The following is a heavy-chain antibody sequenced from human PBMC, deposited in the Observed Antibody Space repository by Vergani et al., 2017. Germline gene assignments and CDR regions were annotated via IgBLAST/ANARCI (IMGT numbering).Heavy chain of an antibody. J-gene: IGHJ3*01. D-gene: IGHD3-9*01. CDR1: GFPPTTGGEG. Sequence: QITLRESGPTLVKPTQTLTLTCTFPGFPPTTGGEGVGWIRQPPGRALEWLAFVYWNDDERYSPSLKSRVTITKDTSKNEVILTMATMDPVDTATYYCVHRLGYFDWDGAFDVWGPGTMVTVSS. CDR2: VYWNDDE. CDR3: VHRLGYFDWDGAFDV. V-gene: IGHV2-5*01.